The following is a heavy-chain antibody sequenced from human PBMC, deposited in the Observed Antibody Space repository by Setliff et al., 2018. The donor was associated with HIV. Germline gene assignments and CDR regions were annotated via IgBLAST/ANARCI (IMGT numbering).Heavy chain of an antibody. V-gene: IGHV4-4*07. CDR1: GGSFSNYL. CDR2: ISVSGST. J-gene: IGHJ4*02. CDR3: ERHSPSDY. Sequence: SETLSLTCTVSGGSFSNYLWSWIRQAAGKGLEWIGPISVSGSTNFNPSLKSRVTMSVDTYENQFSLYVASVSASDTAIYYCERHSPSDYWGQGTLVTVSS.